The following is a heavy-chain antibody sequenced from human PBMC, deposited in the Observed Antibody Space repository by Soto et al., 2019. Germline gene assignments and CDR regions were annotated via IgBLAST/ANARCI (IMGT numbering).Heavy chain of an antibody. J-gene: IGHJ3*02. CDR2: IYPGDSDT. CDR1: GYSFSSYW. D-gene: IGHD3-3*01. CDR3: ARRRSIDYDFWSGYTHAFDI. Sequence: GESLKISCKGSGYSFSSYWIGWVRQMPGKGLEWMGIIYPGDSDTRYSPSFQGQVTISADKSISTAYLQWSSLKASDTAMYYCARRRSIDYDFWSGYTHAFDIWGQGTMVTV. V-gene: IGHV5-51*01.